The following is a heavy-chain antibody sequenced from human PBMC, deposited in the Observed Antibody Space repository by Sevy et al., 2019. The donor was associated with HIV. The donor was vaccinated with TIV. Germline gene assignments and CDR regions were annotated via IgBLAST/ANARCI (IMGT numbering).Heavy chain of an antibody. CDR3: AKDRKVLLVVYAIPFDVFDI. CDR1: GFTFSNHG. D-gene: IGHD2-8*02. J-gene: IGHJ3*02. Sequence: GGSLRLSCAASGFTFSNHGMHWVRQAPGKGLEWVAFIRYDGSNEYYGDSVKGRFTISRDNSKNTLYLQMNSLRPEGTAVYYCAKDRKVLLVVYAIPFDVFDIWGQGTMVTVSS. CDR2: IRYDGSNE. V-gene: IGHV3-30*02.